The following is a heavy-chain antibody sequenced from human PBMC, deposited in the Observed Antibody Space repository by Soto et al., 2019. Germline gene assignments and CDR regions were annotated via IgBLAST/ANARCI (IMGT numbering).Heavy chain of an antibody. CDR1: GGTFSSYA. Sequence: QVQLVQSGAEVKKPGSSVKVSCKAYGGTFSSYAISWVRQAPGQGLEWMGGIMPIFGTANYAQKFQGRVTITADESTSTAYMELSSLRSEDTAVYYCAREGYGSGTPGDYWGQGTLVTVSS. CDR3: AREGYGSGTPGDY. D-gene: IGHD3-10*01. V-gene: IGHV1-69*12. J-gene: IGHJ4*02. CDR2: IMPIFGTA.